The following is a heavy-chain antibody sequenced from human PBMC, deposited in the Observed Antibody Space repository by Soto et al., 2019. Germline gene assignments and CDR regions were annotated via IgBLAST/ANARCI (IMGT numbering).Heavy chain of an antibody. CDR2: INPNSGGT. CDR1: GYTFTGYY. J-gene: IGHJ4*02. D-gene: IGHD3-9*01. CDR3: AKVDRYFDWLMIDY. Sequence: ASVKVSCKASGYTFTGYYMHWVRQAPGQGLEWMGWINPNSGGTNYAQKFQGWVTMTRDTSISTAYMELSRLRSDDTAVYYCAKVDRYFDWLMIDYWGQGTLVTVSS. V-gene: IGHV1-2*04.